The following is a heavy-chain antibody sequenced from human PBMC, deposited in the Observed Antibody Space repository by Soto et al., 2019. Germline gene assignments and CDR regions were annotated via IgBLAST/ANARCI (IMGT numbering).Heavy chain of an antibody. V-gene: IGHV3-64*01. D-gene: IGHD4-4*01. CDR1: GFTFSSYA. J-gene: IGHJ4*02. CDR3: ARDSHLYDYTYFDY. CDR2: ISSNGGST. Sequence: QPGGSLRLSCAASGFTFSSYAMHWFRQAPGKGLEYVSAISSNGGSTYYANSVKGRFTISRDNSKNTLYLQMGSLRAEDMAVYYCARDSHLYDYTYFDYWGQGTLVTVSS.